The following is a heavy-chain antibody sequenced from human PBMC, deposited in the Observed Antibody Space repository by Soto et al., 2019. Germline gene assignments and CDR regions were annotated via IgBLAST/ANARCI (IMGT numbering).Heavy chain of an antibody. Sequence: GGSLRLSCAASGFTFSRYDMHWVRQATGKGLEWVSTIGTAGDTYYPGSVKGRFTISRENAKNSVYLQMNSLRGGDTAVYYCARGIGSYYYMDVWGKGTTVTVSS. D-gene: IGHD2-15*01. CDR2: IGTAGDT. CDR1: GFTFSRYD. J-gene: IGHJ6*03. V-gene: IGHV3-13*01. CDR3: ARGIGSYYYMDV.